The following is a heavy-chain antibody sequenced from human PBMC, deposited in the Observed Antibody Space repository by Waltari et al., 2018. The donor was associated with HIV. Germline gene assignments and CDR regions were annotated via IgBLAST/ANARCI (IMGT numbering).Heavy chain of an antibody. J-gene: IGHJ6*02. CDR2: INPNSGGT. CDR1: GYTFTGYY. V-gene: IGHV1-2*04. CDR3: ARDMLEGHMVQGVTEKNDYYYYYGMDV. Sequence: QVQLVQSGAEVKKPGASVKVSCKASGYTFTGYYMHWVRQAPGQGLEWMGWINPNSGGTNYAQKFQGWVTMTRDTSISTAYMELSRLRSDDTAVYNCARDMLEGHMVQGVTEKNDYYYYYGMDVWGQGTTVTVSS. D-gene: IGHD3-10*01.